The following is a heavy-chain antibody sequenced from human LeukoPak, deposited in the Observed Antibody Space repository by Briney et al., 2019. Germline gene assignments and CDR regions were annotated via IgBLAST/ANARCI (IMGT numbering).Heavy chain of an antibody. Sequence: AGGSLRLSCAASGFIFTDYWMHWVRQAPGKGLVWVSHINIDGSSTTYADSVKGRFTISRDDSRNTLYLQMNSLGAEDTAVYYCARADKATVTDNDYFDYWGQGTLVTVSS. V-gene: IGHV3-74*01. J-gene: IGHJ4*02. D-gene: IGHD4-17*01. CDR2: INIDGSST. CDR1: GFIFTDYW. CDR3: ARADKATVTDNDYFDY.